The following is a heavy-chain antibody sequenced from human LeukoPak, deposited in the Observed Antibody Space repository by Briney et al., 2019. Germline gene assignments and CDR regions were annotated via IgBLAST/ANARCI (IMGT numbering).Heavy chain of an antibody. D-gene: IGHD1-14*01. Sequence: GGSLRLSCAASGFTFSSYWMSWVRQAPGKGLEWVANIKQDGSEKYYVDSVKGRFTISRDNAKDPLYLQMNSLRAEDTAVYFCARVRRAKRQNRYYFYYYMDVWGKGTTVTVSS. CDR3: ARVRRAKRQNRYYFYYYMDV. CDR1: GFTFSSYW. J-gene: IGHJ6*03. V-gene: IGHV3-7*01. CDR2: IKQDGSEK.